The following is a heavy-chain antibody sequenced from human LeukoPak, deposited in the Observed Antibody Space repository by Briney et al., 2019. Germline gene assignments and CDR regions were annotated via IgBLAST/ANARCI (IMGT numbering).Heavy chain of an antibody. CDR2: IIPIFGTA. Sequence: GASVKVSCKASGGTFSSYAISWVRQAPGQGLEWVGGIIPIFGTANYAQKFQGRVTITADESTSTAYMELSSLRSEDTAVYYCARTQGDMSSGYLSPDYWGQGTLVTVSS. J-gene: IGHJ4*02. D-gene: IGHD3-22*01. CDR3: ARTQGDMSSGYLSPDY. V-gene: IGHV1-69*13. CDR1: GGTFSSYA.